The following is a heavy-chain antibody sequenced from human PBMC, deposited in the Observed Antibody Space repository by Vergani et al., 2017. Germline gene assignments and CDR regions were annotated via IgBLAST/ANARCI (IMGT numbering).Heavy chain of an antibody. Sequence: QVQLVQSGAEVKKPGASVKVSCKASGYTFTRYAISWVRQAPGQGLEWMGWISAYNGNTNYAQKFQGRVTMTEDTSTDTAYMELSSLRSEDTAVYYCATGTNTPFDYWGQGTLVTVSS. CDR3: ATGTNTPFDY. CDR1: GYTFTRYA. J-gene: IGHJ4*02. V-gene: IGHV1-18*01. D-gene: IGHD2-15*01. CDR2: ISAYNGNT.